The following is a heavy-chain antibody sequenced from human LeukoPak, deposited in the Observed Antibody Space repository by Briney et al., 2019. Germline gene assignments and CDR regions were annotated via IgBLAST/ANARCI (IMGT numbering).Heavy chain of an antibody. Sequence: ATVKVSCKASGYSFTSYGISWVRQAPGQGLEWMGWISAYNGNTNYAQKLQGRVTMTTDTSTSTAYMELRSLRSDDTAVYYCASRTRNCSSTSCQIFDYWRQGTLVTVAS. CDR1: GYSFTSYG. CDR3: ASRTRNCSSTSCQIFDY. CDR2: ISAYNGNT. V-gene: IGHV1-18*01. D-gene: IGHD2-2*01. J-gene: IGHJ4*02.